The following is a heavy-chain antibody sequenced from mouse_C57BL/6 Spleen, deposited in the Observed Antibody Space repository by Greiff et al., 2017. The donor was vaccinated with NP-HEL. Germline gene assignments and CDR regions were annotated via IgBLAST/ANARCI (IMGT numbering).Heavy chain of an antibody. D-gene: IGHD1-2*01. V-gene: IGHV1-15*01. CDR2: IDPETGGT. Sequence: QVQLKESGAELVRPGASVTLSCKASGYTFTDYEMHWVKQTPVHGLEWIGAIDPETGGTAYNQKFKGKAILTADKSSSTAYMELRSLTSEDADVYYCTSDITAAPYFDVWGTGTTVTVSS. CDR1: GYTFTDYE. CDR3: TSDITAAPYFDV. J-gene: IGHJ1*03.